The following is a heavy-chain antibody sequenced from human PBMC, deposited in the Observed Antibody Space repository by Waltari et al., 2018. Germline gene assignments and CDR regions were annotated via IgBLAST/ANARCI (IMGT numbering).Heavy chain of an antibody. Sequence: QVQLQQWGAGLLKPSETLSLTCAVYGGSFSGYYWRWLRQPPGKGLEWIGEINHSGSTNYNPSLKSRVTISVDTSKNQFSLKLSSVTAADTAVYYCARDPPSDYGDYVYWYFDLWGRGTLVTVSS. CDR1: GGSFSGYY. V-gene: IGHV4-34*01. J-gene: IGHJ2*01. CDR2: INHSGST. CDR3: ARDPPSDYGDYVYWYFDL. D-gene: IGHD4-17*01.